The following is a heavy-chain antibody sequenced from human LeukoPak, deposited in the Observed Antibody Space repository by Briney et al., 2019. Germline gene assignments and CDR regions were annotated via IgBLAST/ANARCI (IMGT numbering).Heavy chain of an antibody. D-gene: IGHD5-12*01. CDR3: AKGWWLPNWFDP. CDR1: GFTFSSYG. V-gene: IGHV3-30*02. Sequence: SGGSLRLSCAASGFTFSSYGEHWVRQAPGKGLEWVAFIRYDGSNKYYADSVKGRFTISRDNSKNTLYLQMNSLRAEDTAVYYCAKGWWLPNWFDPWGQGTLVTVSS. CDR2: IRYDGSNK. J-gene: IGHJ5*02.